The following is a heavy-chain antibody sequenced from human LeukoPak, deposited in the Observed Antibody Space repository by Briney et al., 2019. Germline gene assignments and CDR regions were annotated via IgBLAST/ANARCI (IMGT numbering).Heavy chain of an antibody. CDR3: ARVFSSSSGIYYYYMDV. CDR2: ISAYNSNT. J-gene: IGHJ6*03. V-gene: IGHV1-18*01. D-gene: IGHD6-6*01. Sequence: GASVKVSCKASGYTFTSYGISWVRQAPGQGLEWMGWISAYNSNTNYAQKLQGRVTMTTDTSTSTAYMELRSLRSDDTAVYYCARVFSSSSGIYYYYMDVWGKGTTVTVSS. CDR1: GYTFTSYG.